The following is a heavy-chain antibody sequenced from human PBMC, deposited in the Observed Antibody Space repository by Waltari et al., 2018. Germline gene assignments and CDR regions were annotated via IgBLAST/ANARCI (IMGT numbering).Heavy chain of an antibody. J-gene: IGHJ1*01. Sequence: QVQLMESGPGLVRPSEPLSLTCNVSGGSITSDYWSWVRQPPGKGLEWVGYIYHSGTTNYNPSLRSRVSISVDTSKTQFSLKLNYVTAADTAVYYCARGHSTGWYLSHWGRGALVTVSS. D-gene: IGHD6-19*01. CDR1: GGSITSDY. CDR2: IYHSGTT. V-gene: IGHV4-59*01. CDR3: ARGHSTGWYLSH.